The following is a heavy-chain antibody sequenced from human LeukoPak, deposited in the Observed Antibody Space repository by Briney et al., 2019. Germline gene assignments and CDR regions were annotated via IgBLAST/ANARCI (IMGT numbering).Heavy chain of an antibody. CDR2: IRSNSDGGTI. D-gene: IGHD3-22*01. J-gene: IGHJ5*02. V-gene: IGHV3-15*07. Sequence: GGSLRLSCATSGFSFYNAWMNWVRQAPGKGLEWVGRIRSNSDGGTIDYAAPVKGRFTLSRDDSKDTLYLQMNSLQTEDTAVYYCATDFYDSTWGQGTLVTVSS. CDR3: ATDFYDST. CDR1: GFSFYNAW.